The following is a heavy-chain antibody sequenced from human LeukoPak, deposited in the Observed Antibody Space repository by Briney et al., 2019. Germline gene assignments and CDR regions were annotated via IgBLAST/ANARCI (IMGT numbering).Heavy chain of an antibody. CDR3: ARDRRGVGAVAGNSAFDI. D-gene: IGHD6-19*01. J-gene: IGHJ3*02. CDR2: ISYDGSNK. CDR1: GFTFSSYA. V-gene: IGHV3-30-3*01. Sequence: GGSLRLSCAASGFTFSSYAMHWVRQAPGKGLEWVAVISYDGSNKYYADSVKGRFTISRDNSKNTLYLQMNSLRAEDTAVYYCARDRRGVGAVAGNSAFDIWGQGTMVTVSS.